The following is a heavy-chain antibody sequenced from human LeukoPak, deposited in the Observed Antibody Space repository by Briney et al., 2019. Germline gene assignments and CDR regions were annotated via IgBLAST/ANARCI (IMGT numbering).Heavy chain of an antibody. J-gene: IGHJ5*02. V-gene: IGHV3-23*01. CDR3: AKGSSGYFLDL. D-gene: IGHD3-22*01. Sequence: GGSLRLSCVASGFTFSNYAMSWVRQAPGKGLEWVSTISASGGSTYYADSVKGRFTISRDNSKNTLYLQMSSLRADDTAVYYCAKGSSGYFLDLWGQGTLVIVSS. CDR2: ISASGGST. CDR1: GFTFSNYA.